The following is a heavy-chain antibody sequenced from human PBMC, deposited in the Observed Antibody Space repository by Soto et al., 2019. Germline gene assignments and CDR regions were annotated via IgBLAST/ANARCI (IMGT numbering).Heavy chain of an antibody. CDR3: ARDKSSSWNRGWFDP. CDR1: GGSFIGYY. J-gene: IGHJ5*02. Sequence: ETLSLTCAVYGGSFIGYYWICIRHPPGKGLEWIGEINHSGSTNYNPSLKSRVTISVDTSKNQFSLKLSSVTAADTAVYYCARDKSSSWNRGWFDPWGQGTLVTVSS. D-gene: IGHD6-13*01. CDR2: INHSGST. V-gene: IGHV4-34*01.